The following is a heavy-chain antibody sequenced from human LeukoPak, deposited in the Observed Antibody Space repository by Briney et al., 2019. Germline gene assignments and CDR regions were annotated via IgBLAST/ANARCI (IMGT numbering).Heavy chain of an antibody. J-gene: IGHJ4*02. CDR1: GYTFTGYY. CDR2: INPNSGGT. Sequence: ASVNVSCTASGYTFTGYYMHWVRQAPGQGLEWMGRINPNSGGTNYAQKFQGRVTMTRDTSISTAYMELSRLRSDDTAVYYCARGSRYSGYDSVYWGQGTLVTVSS. CDR3: ARGSRYSGYDSVY. V-gene: IGHV1-2*06. D-gene: IGHD5-12*01.